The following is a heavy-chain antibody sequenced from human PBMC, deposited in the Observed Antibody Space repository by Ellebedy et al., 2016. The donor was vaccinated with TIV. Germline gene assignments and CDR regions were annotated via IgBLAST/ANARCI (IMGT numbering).Heavy chain of an antibody. CDR3: ARHPDSLLDY. V-gene: IGHV5-51*01. J-gene: IGHJ4*02. Sequence: GGSLRLSCKASGYTFSNYWIGWVRQMPGKGLEWMGIIYPGDSDTRYSPSFQGQVTISADKSISTTYLQWSSLKASDTAMYYCARHPDSLLDYWGQGTLVTVSS. CDR1: GYTFSNYW. CDR2: IYPGDSDT. D-gene: IGHD2-15*01.